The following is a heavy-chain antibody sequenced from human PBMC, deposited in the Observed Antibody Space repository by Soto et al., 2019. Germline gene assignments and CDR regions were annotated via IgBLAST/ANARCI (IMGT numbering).Heavy chain of an antibody. Sequence: SLTCSVSGYSVSSSDYYWAWIRQPPGKGLEWIGSMLYSGLTYYNPSLKSRVTLSVDTSKNQFSVRLNSVTASDTAVYYCAPLSVSLSGPYGIHVWGQGTTVTVS. V-gene: IGHV4-39*01. CDR1: GYSVSSSDYY. CDR2: MLYSGLT. J-gene: IGHJ6*02. D-gene: IGHD2-15*01. CDR3: APLSVSLSGPYGIHV.